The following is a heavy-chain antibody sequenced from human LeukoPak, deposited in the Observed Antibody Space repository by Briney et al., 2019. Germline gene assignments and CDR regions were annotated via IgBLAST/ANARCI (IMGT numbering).Heavy chain of an antibody. CDR3: ARLSRGSSAGFDY. V-gene: IGHV4-59*01. CDR1: GGSLSSYY. Sequence: SETLSLTYTVSGGSLSSYYWNWIRQPPGKGLEWIGYIYYTGSSNYNPSLESRVTISVDTSKNQFSLKLTSVTAADTAVYLCARLSRGSSAGFDYWGQGILVTVSS. CDR2: IYYTGSS. J-gene: IGHJ4*02. D-gene: IGHD6-6*01.